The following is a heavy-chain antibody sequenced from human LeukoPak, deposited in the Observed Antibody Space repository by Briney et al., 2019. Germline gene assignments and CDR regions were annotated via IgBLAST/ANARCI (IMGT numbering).Heavy chain of an antibody. CDR2: IYHSGST. CDR1: GYAISSGYY. J-gene: IGHJ5*02. CDR3: ARVDWFDP. V-gene: IGHV4-38-2*02. Sequence: SETLSLTCSVSGYAISSGYYWGWIRQPPGKGLEWIGSIYHSGSTYYNPSLKSRVTISVDTSKNQFSLKLSSVTAADTAVYYCARVDWFDPWGQGTLVTVSS.